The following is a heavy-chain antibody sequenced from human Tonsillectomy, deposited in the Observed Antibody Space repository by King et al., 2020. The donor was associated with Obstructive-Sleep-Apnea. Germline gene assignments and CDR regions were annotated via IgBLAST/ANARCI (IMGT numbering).Heavy chain of an antibody. J-gene: IGHJ6*02. CDR2: ISTYNGTP. CDR3: ARDHLGDYVEGYYYSYGMDV. Sequence: QLVQSGAEVKKPWASVPVSCQASGYTFMTYGITLVRQAPGQGLEWMGWISTYNGTPNYAQPVQDRVTITTDTSTSTAYMELRSLRSDDTAVYSCARDHLGDYVEGYYYSYGMDVWGQGTTVTVSS. D-gene: IGHD4-17*01. V-gene: IGHV1-18*01. CDR1: GYTFMTYG.